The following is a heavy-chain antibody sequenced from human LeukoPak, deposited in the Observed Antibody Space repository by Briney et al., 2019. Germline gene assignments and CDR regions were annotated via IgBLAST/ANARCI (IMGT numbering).Heavy chain of an antibody. J-gene: IGHJ4*02. CDR3: ARDGTSTDDY. V-gene: IGHV3-66*01. D-gene: IGHD2-2*01. Sequence: GGSLRLSCAASGFTVSSYYMNWVRQAPGKGLEWVSVIYSDSSTYYADSVKGRFTISRDNSKNTLYLQMNSLRVEDTAVYYCARDGTSTDDYWGQGTLVTVSS. CDR2: IYSDSST. CDR1: GFTVSSYY.